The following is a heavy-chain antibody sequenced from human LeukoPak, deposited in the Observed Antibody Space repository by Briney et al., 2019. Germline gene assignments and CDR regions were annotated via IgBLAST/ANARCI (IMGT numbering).Heavy chain of an antibody. CDR2: INPNSGGT. D-gene: IGHD6-19*01. CDR3: ARDRGQWLVLASYYFDY. V-gene: IGHV1-2*02. J-gene: IGHJ4*02. Sequence: ASVTVSCKASGYTFTSYDINGLRQAPAQEVEGMGWINPNSGGTNYAQKFQGRVTMTRDTSISTAYMELSRLRSDDTAVYYCARDRGQWLVLASYYFDYWGQGTLVTVSS. CDR1: GYTFTSYD.